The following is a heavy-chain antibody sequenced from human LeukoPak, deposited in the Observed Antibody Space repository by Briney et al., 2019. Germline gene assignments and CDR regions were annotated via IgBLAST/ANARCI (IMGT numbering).Heavy chain of an antibody. D-gene: IGHD3-3*02. J-gene: IGHJ2*01. Sequence: GGSLRLSCAASGFTLSTYYMNWVRQAPGKGLEWVSIIYSGGTTYDADSVKGRFTITRDTFKNTLTLQMNSLRAEDTAVYFCARVGDHFHWNLDLWGRGTLVTVSS. CDR3: ARVGDHFHWNLDL. V-gene: IGHV3-53*01. CDR1: GFTLSTYY. CDR2: IYSGGTT.